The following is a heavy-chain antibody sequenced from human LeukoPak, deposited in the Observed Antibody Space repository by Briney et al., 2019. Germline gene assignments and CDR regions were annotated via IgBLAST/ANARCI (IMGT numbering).Heavy chain of an antibody. CDR3: ARDNAPQTYSSGWYDS. CDR2: INSDGNNT. J-gene: IGHJ5*01. CDR1: GFSFRTHW. Sequence: GGSLRLSCAVSGFSFRTHWMHWVRQASGTGLVRVSRINSDGNNTNYAESVKGRFTISRDNAKNTLYLQMNSLRAEDSAVYYCARDNAPQTYSSGWYDSWGQGALVTVSS. D-gene: IGHD6-19*01. V-gene: IGHV3-74*01.